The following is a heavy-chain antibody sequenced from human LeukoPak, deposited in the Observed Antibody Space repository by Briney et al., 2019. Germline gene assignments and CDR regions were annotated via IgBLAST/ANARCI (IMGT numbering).Heavy chain of an antibody. CDR1: GFTFSNYE. CDR3: ARMFEF. J-gene: IGHJ4*02. CDR2: ISSSGSTT. V-gene: IGHV3-48*03. Sequence: GRSLRLSCVASGFTFSNYEMNWVRQAPGKGLEWVSYISSSGSTTYYADSVKGRFTISRDNAKNSLFLQMNSLRAEDTAVYFCARMFEFWGQGTLVTVSS.